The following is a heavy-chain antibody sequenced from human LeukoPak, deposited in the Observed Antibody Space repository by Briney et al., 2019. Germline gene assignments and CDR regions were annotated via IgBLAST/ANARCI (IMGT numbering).Heavy chain of an antibody. D-gene: IGHD6-13*01. V-gene: IGHV1-24*01. CDR2: FDPEDGET. CDR3: ATQQLVRFVLRFQH. CDR1: GYTLTELS. Sequence: ASVKVSCKVSGYTLTELSMHWVRQAPGKGLEWMGRFDPEDGETIYAQKFQGRVTMTEDTSTNTAHMELSSLRSEDTAVYYCATQQLVRFVLRFQHWGQGTLVTVSS. J-gene: IGHJ1*01.